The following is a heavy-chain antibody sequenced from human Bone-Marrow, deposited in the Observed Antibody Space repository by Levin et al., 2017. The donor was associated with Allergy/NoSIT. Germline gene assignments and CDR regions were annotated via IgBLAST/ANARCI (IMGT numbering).Heavy chain of an antibody. V-gene: IGHV4-59*01. CDR1: GGSIRNSY. J-gene: IGHJ6*02. CDR3: ASLGYTISYYDYAMDG. Sequence: SQTLSLTCSVSGGSIRNSYWSWIRQAPGKGLEWIGYIKNSGTTKYNPSLHSRVTISADPSKNQVSLRLTSVTAADTAVYYCASLGYTISYYDYAMDGWGQGTTVTVSS. D-gene: IGHD2-15*01. CDR2: IKNSGTT.